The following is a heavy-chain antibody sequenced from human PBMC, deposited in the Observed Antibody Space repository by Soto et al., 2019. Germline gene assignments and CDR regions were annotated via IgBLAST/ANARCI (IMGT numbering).Heavy chain of an antibody. V-gene: IGHV2-70*01. CDR1: GVSLSTSGLC. Sequence: SGPTLVNPTQTLTLTCTFSGVSLSTSGLCVSWIRQPPGKALEWIALIDWNDDKYYSTSLKTRLTISKDTSKTQEVLTMTNLDPVDTVTHYYARASGYYYDCGIDVWGQGTTVTVSS. D-gene: IGHD6-19*01. J-gene: IGHJ6*02. CDR2: IDWNDDK. CDR3: ARASGYYYDCGIDV.